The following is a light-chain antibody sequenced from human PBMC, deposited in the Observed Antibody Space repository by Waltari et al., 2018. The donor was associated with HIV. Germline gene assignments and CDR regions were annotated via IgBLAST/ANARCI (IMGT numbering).Light chain of an antibody. J-gene: IGLJ2*01. Sequence: QSVLTQPPSASGTPGQRVTISCSGSSSNIGSNTVNWYQQLPGTAPKLLIYSNNPLPSGVPDRCSGSKSGTSASLAISGLQSEDEADYYCAAWDDSLNGVVFGGGTKLTVL. CDR3: AAWDDSLNGVV. CDR1: SSNIGSNT. V-gene: IGLV1-44*01. CDR2: SNN.